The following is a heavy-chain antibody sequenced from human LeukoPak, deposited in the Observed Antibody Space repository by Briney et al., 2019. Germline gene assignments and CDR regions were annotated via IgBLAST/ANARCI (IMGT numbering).Heavy chain of an antibody. D-gene: IGHD1-26*01. CDR1: GFSFSSYE. CDR3: ARDESYYTFDY. Sequence: GGSLRLSCAASGFSFSSYEMNWVRQAPGKGLEWVANIKQDGSEKYYVDSVKGRFTISRDNAKNSLYLQMNSLRAEDTAVYYCARDESYYTFDYWGQGTLVTVSS. CDR2: IKQDGSEK. V-gene: IGHV3-7*01. J-gene: IGHJ4*02.